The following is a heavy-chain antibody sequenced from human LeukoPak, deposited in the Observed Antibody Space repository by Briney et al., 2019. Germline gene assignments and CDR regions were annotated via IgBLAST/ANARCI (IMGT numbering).Heavy chain of an antibody. CDR3: ARGEVTPLIQGFRFNWFDP. V-gene: IGHV3-7*03. Sequence: PGGSLRLSCAASGFSFSSYWMSWVRQAPRNGREWVANIKQDGSEKYYVDSVKGPFTISRDNAKDSLYLQMNSLRSEDTAVYYCARGEVTPLIQGFRFNWFDPWGQGTLVTVSS. CDR1: GFSFSSYW. J-gene: IGHJ5*02. D-gene: IGHD2-21*02. CDR2: IKQDGSEK.